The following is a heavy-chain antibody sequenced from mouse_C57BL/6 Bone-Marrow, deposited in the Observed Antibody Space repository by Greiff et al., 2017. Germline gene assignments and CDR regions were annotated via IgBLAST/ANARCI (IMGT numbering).Heavy chain of an antibody. CDR1: GYSFTGYY. Sequence: VQLQQSGPELVKPGASVKISCKASGYSFTGYYMHWVKQSHGNILDWIGYIYPYNGVSSYNQKFKGKATLTVDKSSSTAYMELRSLTSEDSAVYYCARDVDYYGSSYRPLYAMDYWGQGTSVTVSS. V-gene: IGHV1-31*01. D-gene: IGHD1-1*01. CDR2: IYPYNGVS. J-gene: IGHJ4*01. CDR3: ARDVDYYGSSYRPLYAMDY.